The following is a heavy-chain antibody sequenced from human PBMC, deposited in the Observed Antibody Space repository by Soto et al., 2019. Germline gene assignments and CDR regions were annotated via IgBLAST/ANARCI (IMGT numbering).Heavy chain of an antibody. CDR1: GGYIRSGGYY. CDR2: IDSSGTT. Sequence: QGQLQESGPGVVKPSQTLSLTCTVSGGYIRSGGYYWTWIRQRPGGGLEWLAYIDSSGTTFYNSSPGSRVIISVDTSKNEFYLKLTSVTPADPAVYFCARSPPRGTDIWGQGTLITVSP. CDR3: ARSPPRGTDI. J-gene: IGHJ4*02. D-gene: IGHD2-21*02. V-gene: IGHV4-31*03.